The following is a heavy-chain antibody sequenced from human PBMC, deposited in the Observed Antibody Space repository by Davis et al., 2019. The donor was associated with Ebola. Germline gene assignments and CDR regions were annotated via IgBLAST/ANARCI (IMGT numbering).Heavy chain of an antibody. Sequence: SETLSLTCAVSGGSISSGGYSWSWIRQPPGKGLEWIGYIYHSGSTYYNPSLKSRVTISVDRSKNQFSLKLSSVTAADTAVYYCARDSNYDLGDLLYYYGMDVWGQGTTVTVSS. CDR2: IYHSGST. CDR1: GGSISSGGYS. V-gene: IGHV4-30-2*01. D-gene: IGHD4-11*01. CDR3: ARDSNYDLGDLLYYYGMDV. J-gene: IGHJ6*02.